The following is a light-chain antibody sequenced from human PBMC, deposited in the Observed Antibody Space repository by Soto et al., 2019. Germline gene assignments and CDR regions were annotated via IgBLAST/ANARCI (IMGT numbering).Light chain of an antibody. V-gene: IGLV4-60*02. CDR2: VEDSGSY. CDR1: SGHSRNI. J-gene: IGLJ2*01. Sequence: QPVLTQSSSASASLGSSVKLTCTLSSGHSRNIIAWHQQQSGKAPRYLMKVEDSGSYNKGSGVPDRFSGSSSGADRYLTISNLQFEDEADYYCETWDSNTRVFGGGTKLTVL. CDR3: ETWDSNTRV.